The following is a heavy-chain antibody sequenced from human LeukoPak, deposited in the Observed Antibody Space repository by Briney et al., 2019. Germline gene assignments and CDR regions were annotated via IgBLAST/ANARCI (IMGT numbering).Heavy chain of an antibody. CDR1: GGSISSSSYY. CDR3: ARGGRYYYGSGSYLDHRWFDP. CDR2: IYYSGST. D-gene: IGHD3-10*01. J-gene: IGHJ5*02. V-gene: IGHV4-39*07. Sequence: SETLSLTCTVSGGSISSSSYYWGWIRQPPGKGLEWIGYIYYSGSTYYNPSLKSRVTISVDTSKNQFSLKLSSVTAADTAVYYCARGGRYYYGSGSYLDHRWFDPWGQGTLVTVSS.